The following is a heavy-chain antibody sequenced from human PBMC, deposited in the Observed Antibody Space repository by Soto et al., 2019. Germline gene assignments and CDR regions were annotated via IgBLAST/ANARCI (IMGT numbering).Heavy chain of an antibody. J-gene: IGHJ4*02. D-gene: IGHD2-15*01. Sequence: QVQLQESGPGLVKPSETLSLTCTVSGGSITSFYWSWIRQPPGKGLEWIGYVYYAGSTIYNPALERRVTISLDTSQNHFSLRLNSVTAADTAVYYCAKSFCSGGACFQFDYWGPGTLATVS. CDR3: AKSFCSGGACFQFDY. CDR1: GGSITSFY. CDR2: VYYAGST. V-gene: IGHV4-59*01.